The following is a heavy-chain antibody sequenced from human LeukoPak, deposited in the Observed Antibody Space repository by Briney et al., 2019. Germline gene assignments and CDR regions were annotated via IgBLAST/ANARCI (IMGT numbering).Heavy chain of an antibody. J-gene: IGHJ4*02. CDR1: GYTFPDYY. CDR2: VDPENGET. CDR3: ATSTQSGSLSSFDY. D-gene: IGHD1-26*01. Sequence: GATVKISCKVSGYTFPDYYMHWVQQAPGKGLEWMGLVDPENGETIYAEKFQGRVTITADTATDTAYMELSSLRSEDTAVYYCATSTQSGSLSSFDYWGQGTLVTVSS. V-gene: IGHV1-69-2*01.